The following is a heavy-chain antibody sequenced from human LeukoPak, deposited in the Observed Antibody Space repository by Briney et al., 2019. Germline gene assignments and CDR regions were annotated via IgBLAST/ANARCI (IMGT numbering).Heavy chain of an antibody. CDR1: GGSISSSSYY. V-gene: IGHV4-39*07. CDR2: IYYSGST. CDR3: ARDGYSYGNYYYYMDV. D-gene: IGHD5-18*01. Sequence: SETLSLTCTVSGGSISSSSYYWGWIRQPPGKGLEWIGSIYYSGSTYYNPSLKSRVTISVDTSKNQFSLKLSSVTAADTAVYYCARDGYSYGNYYYYMDVWGKGTTVTVSS. J-gene: IGHJ6*03.